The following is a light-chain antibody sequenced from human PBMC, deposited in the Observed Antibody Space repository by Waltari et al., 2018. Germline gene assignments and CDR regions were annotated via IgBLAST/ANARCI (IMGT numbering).Light chain of an antibody. V-gene: IGKV3-15*01. CDR2: GAS. Sequence: EIVMTQSPATLSVSPGDRATLSCRASQSVSTNLAWYQQKPGQAPRLLVYGASTRATGIPARFSGSGSGTEFTLTISSLQSEDFALYYCQQYNNWPQTFGQGTKLEIK. CDR1: QSVSTN. CDR3: QQYNNWPQT. J-gene: IGKJ2*01.